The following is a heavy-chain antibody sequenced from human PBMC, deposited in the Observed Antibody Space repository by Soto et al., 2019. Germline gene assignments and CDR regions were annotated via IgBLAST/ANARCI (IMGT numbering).Heavy chain of an antibody. Sequence: QVQLVQSGAEVKKPGSSVKVSCTTSGGTISNFAINWVRQAPGQGLEWMGGIVPIDGTTNYAEKFQGRVTITADASRSTAYMDLSSLRSDGTAVYYCARSFTKSRRGGVAFDYWGQGTLLTVSP. V-gene: IGHV1-69*01. D-gene: IGHD3-3*01. CDR1: GGTISNFA. CDR3: ARSFTKSRRGGVAFDY. J-gene: IGHJ4*02. CDR2: IVPIDGTT.